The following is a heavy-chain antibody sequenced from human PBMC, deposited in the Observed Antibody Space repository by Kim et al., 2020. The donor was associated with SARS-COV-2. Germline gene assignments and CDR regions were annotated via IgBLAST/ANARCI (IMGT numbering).Heavy chain of an antibody. Sequence: SETLSLTCAVYGGSFSGYYWSWIRQPPGKGLEWIGEINHSGSTNYNPSLKSRVTISVDTSKNQFSLKLSSVTAADTAVYYCARGRYSIVGAKTFDPWGQGTLVTVSS. V-gene: IGHV4-34*01. J-gene: IGHJ5*02. D-gene: IGHD1-26*01. CDR3: ARGRYSIVGAKTFDP. CDR1: GGSFSGYY. CDR2: INHSGST.